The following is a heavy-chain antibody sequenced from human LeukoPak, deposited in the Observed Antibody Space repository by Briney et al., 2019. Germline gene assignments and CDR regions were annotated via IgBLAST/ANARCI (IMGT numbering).Heavy chain of an antibody. V-gene: IGHV3-15*01. J-gene: IGHJ4*02. D-gene: IGHD6-19*01. Sequence: GGSLRLSCAASGFTFSNAWMSWVRQAPGKGLEWVGRIKSKTDGGTTDYAAPVKGRFTFSRDNSKNTLYLQMNSLRAEDTAVYYCAKESVTTRGWYGGFDYWGQGTLVTVSS. CDR3: AKESVTTRGWYGGFDY. CDR2: IKSKTDGGTT. CDR1: GFTFSNAW.